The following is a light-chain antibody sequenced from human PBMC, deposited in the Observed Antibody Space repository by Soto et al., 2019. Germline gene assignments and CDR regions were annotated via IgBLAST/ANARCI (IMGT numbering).Light chain of an antibody. Sequence: EVVLTQSPATLSLSPGERATLSCRASQSVGSYLAWYQHKPGQPPRLLIYDASNRATGIPARFSGSGSGTDFTLTISSLEPEDFATYYCQQRSNWPPTWTFGQGTKVEIK. J-gene: IGKJ1*01. V-gene: IGKV3-11*01. CDR1: QSVGSY. CDR3: QQRSNWPPTWT. CDR2: DAS.